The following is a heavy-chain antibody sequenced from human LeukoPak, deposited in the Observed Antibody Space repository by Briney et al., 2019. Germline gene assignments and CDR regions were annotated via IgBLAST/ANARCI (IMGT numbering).Heavy chain of an antibody. CDR2: IKHDGSEK. D-gene: IGHD1-26*01. Sequence: GGSLRLSCAASGFIFTNYFMSWVRQAPGKGLEWVASIKHDGSEKYYVDSVKGRFTISRDNAKNSLYLQMNSLRDEDTAVYYCASSGSYRFDYWGQGTLVTVSS. CDR1: GFIFTNYF. CDR3: ASSGSYRFDY. V-gene: IGHV3-7*01. J-gene: IGHJ4*02.